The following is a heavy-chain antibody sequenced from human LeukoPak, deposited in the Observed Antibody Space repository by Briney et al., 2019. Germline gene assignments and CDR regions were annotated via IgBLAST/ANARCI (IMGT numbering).Heavy chain of an antibody. Sequence: GGSLRLSCAASGFTFSNAWMSWVRQTPGKGLEWVGRIRSTTEGGTTDYAAPVKGRFTISRDDSKNTLYRQMNSLKTEDTAVYYCSTAAVHWGQGTLVTVSS. CDR3: STAAVH. CDR1: GFTFSNAW. J-gene: IGHJ4*02. CDR2: IRSTTEGGTT. V-gene: IGHV3-15*01. D-gene: IGHD6-13*01.